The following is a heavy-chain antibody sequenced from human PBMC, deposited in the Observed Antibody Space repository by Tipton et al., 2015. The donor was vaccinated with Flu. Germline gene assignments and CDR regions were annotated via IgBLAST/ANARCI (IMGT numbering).Heavy chain of an antibody. V-gene: IGHV4-34*01. D-gene: IGHD4-17*01. Sequence: TLSLTCTVSGGSISSYYWSWIRQPPGKGLEWIGEINHSGSTNYNPSLKSRVTMSVDTSKNQFSLKLSSVTAADTAVYYCARQDYALDYWGQGTLVTVSS. CDR2: INHSGST. CDR3: ARQDYALDY. CDR1: GGSISSYY. J-gene: IGHJ4*02.